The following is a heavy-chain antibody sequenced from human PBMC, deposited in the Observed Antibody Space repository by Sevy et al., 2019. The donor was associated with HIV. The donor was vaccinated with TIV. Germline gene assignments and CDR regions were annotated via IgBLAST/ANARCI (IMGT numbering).Heavy chain of an antibody. V-gene: IGHV4-39*01. CDR3: ARQAYGDYVAWYFDL. J-gene: IGHJ2*01. CDR1: GGSISSSSYF. CDR2: IYYSGST. Sequence: SETLSLTCTVSGGSISSSSYFWGWIRQPPGRGLEWIGSIYYSGSTYFNPSLKSRVTISVDTSKTQFSLKLRSVTASDTAVYYCARQAYGDYVAWYFDLWGRGTLVTVSS. D-gene: IGHD4-17*01.